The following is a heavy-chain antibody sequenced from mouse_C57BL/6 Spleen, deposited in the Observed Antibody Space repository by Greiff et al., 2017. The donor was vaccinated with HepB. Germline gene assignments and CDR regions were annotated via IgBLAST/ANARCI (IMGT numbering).Heavy chain of an antibody. CDR2: IYPGDGDT. CDR1: GYSFSSSW. D-gene: IGHD2-2*01. Sequence: QVQLQQSGPELVKPGASVKISCKASGYSFSSSWMNWVKQRPGKGLEWIGRIYPGDGDTNYNGKFKGKATLTADKSSSTAYMQLSSLTSEDSAVYFCAREDYGYDGWFAYWGKGTLVTVSA. V-gene: IGHV1-82*01. CDR3: AREDYGYDGWFAY. J-gene: IGHJ3*01.